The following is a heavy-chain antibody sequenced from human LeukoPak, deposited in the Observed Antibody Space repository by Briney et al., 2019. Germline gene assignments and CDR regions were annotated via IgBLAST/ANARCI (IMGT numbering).Heavy chain of an antibody. CDR2: IHYSGNT. Sequence: SETLSLTCAVSGGSTSSSNYYWGWIRQPPGKGLEWIGGIHYSGNTHYNPSLKSRVTISVDTSKNQFSLKLSSVTAADTAVYYCARLGAGPTYYDFWSGYSSFYFDYWGQGTLVTVSS. CDR3: ARLGAGPTYYDFWSGYSSFYFDY. CDR1: GGSTSSSNYY. V-gene: IGHV4-39*01. D-gene: IGHD3-3*01. J-gene: IGHJ4*02.